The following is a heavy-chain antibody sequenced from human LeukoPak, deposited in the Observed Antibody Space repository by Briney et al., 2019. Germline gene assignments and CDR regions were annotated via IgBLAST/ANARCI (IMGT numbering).Heavy chain of an antibody. CDR3: ARHEEEDGYNAKTLDY. V-gene: IGHV4-39*01. D-gene: IGHD5-24*01. Sequence: SETLSPTCIVSGGSISGSNYYWGWIRQPPGMGLEWIGSIFYSGRTYFNPSLKSRVTISVDTSKNQFSLRLSSVTAADTAVYYCARHEEEDGYNAKTLDYWGQGALVTVSS. CDR2: IFYSGRT. J-gene: IGHJ4*02. CDR1: GGSISGSNYY.